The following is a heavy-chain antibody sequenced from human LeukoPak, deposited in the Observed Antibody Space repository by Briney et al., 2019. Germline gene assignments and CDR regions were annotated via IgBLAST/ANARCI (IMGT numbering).Heavy chain of an antibody. V-gene: IGHV3-7*01. J-gene: IGHJ5*02. CDR1: GFTFSNYW. D-gene: IGHD2-8*01. CDR2: IKQDGSEK. CDR3: ARDEGVLGWFDP. Sequence: GGSLRLSCAASGFTFSNYWMSWVRQAPGKGLAWVANIKQDGSEKYYVDSVKGRFTISRGNAKNSLYLQMNSLRAEDTAVYYCARDEGVLGWFDPWGQGTLVTVSS.